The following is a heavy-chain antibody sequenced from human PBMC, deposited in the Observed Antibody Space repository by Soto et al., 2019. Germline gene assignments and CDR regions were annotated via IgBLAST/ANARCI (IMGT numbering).Heavy chain of an antibody. D-gene: IGHD2-2*01. Sequence: PSETLSLTCAVYGGSFSGYYWSWIRQPPGKGLEWIGEINRSGSTNYNPSLKSRVTISVDTSKNQFSLKLSSVTAADTAVYYCARHGYCSSTSCYGGWYYYYYMDVWGKGTTVTVSS. CDR3: ARHGYCSSTSCYGGWYYYYYMDV. CDR1: GGSFSGYY. CDR2: INRSGST. V-gene: IGHV4-34*01. J-gene: IGHJ6*03.